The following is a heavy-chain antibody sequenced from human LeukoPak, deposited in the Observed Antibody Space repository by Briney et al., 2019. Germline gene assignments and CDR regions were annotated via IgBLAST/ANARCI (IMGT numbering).Heavy chain of an antibody. CDR2: FDPEDGET. V-gene: IGHV1-24*01. Sequence: ASVTVSCKVSGYTLTELSMHWVRQAPGKGLEWMGGFDPEDGETIYAQKFQGRVTMTEDTSTDTAYMELSSLRSEDTAVYYCATAKVMAARQGFDYWGQGTLVTVPS. D-gene: IGHD6-6*01. J-gene: IGHJ4*02. CDR1: GYTLTELS. CDR3: ATAKVMAARQGFDY.